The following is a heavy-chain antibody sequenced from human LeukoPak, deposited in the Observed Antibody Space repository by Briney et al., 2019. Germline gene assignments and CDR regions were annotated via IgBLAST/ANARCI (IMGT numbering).Heavy chain of an antibody. D-gene: IGHD2-2*01. CDR3: AGVYQLLIRTDYYYYGMDV. CDR1: GYTFTGYY. J-gene: IGHJ6*02. V-gene: IGHV1-2*02. Sequence: GASVKVSCKASGYTFTGYYMHWVRQAPGQGLEWVGWINPNSGGTNYAQKFQGRVTMTRDTSISTAYMELSRLRSDNTAVYYCAGVYQLLIRTDYYYYGMDVWGQGTTVTVSS. CDR2: INPNSGGT.